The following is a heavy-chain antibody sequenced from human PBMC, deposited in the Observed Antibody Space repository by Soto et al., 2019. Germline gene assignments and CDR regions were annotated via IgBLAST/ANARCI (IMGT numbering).Heavy chain of an antibody. D-gene: IGHD3-9*01. CDR1: GGSISSYY. CDR2: IYYSGST. Sequence: PSETLSLTCTVSGGSISSYYWSWIRQPPGKGLEWIGYIYYSGSTNYNPSLKSRVTISVDTSKNQFSLKLSSVTAADTAVYYCARDFDHGAFDIWGQGTMVTVSS. V-gene: IGHV4-59*12. CDR3: ARDFDHGAFDI. J-gene: IGHJ3*02.